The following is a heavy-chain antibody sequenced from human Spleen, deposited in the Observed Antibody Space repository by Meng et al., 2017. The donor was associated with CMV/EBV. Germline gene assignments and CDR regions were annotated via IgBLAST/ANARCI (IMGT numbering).Heavy chain of an antibody. D-gene: IGHD6-13*01. CDR1: GYRLTRYW. J-gene: IGHJ6*02. CDR2: IYPGDSDT. CDR3: ARHPSAAGTSFYYGMDV. V-gene: IGHV5-51*01. Sequence: GESLKISCKDSGYRLTRYWIGWVRQMPGKGLECMGIIYPGDSDTRYSPSFQGQVTVSADKSSNTAYLQWSSLKASDSAMYYCARHPSAAGTSFYYGMDVWGQGTTVTVSS.